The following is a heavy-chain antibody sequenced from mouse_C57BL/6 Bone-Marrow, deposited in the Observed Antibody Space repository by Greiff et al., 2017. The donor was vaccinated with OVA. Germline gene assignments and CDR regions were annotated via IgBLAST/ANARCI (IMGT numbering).Heavy chain of an antibody. J-gene: IGHJ4*01. D-gene: IGHD3-2*02. Sequence: QVQLQQSGAELVRPGASVKLSCKASGYTFTDYYINWVKQRPGQGLEWIARIYPGSGNTYYNEKFKGKATLTAEKSSSTAYMQLSSLTSEDSAVYFCALDSSGYMDDWGQGTSVTVSS. CDR1: GYTFTDYY. CDR3: ALDSSGYMDD. V-gene: IGHV1-76*01. CDR2: IYPGSGNT.